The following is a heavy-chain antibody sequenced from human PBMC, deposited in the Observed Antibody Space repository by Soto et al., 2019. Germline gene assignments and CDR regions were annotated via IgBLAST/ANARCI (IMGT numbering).Heavy chain of an antibody. J-gene: IGHJ4*02. CDR2: ISHDGSNN. V-gene: IGHV3-30-3*01. CDR1: GFTFSSYA. D-gene: IGHD2-2*01. Sequence: QVHLVESGGGVVQPGRSLRLSCAASGFTFSSYAMHWVRQAPGKGLEWVAHISHDGSNNYYADSVKGRFTISRDNSKNRVYLQMNSLRVDDTAVYYCARDRSMVVVVPGYWGQGTLVTVSS. CDR3: ARDRSMVVVVPGY.